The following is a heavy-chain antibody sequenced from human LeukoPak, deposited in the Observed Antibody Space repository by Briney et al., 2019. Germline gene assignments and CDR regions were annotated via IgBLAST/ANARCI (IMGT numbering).Heavy chain of an antibody. CDR2: ISSSSSYI. CDR3: ARGTIWYGVVAYYFDY. Sequence: GGSLRLSCAASGFTFSSYSMNWVRQAPGKGLEWVSSISSSSSYIYYADSVKGRFTISRDNAKNSLYLPMNSLRAEDTAVYYCARGTIWYGVVAYYFDYWGQGTLVTVSS. J-gene: IGHJ4*02. CDR1: GFTFSSYS. D-gene: IGHD3-3*01. V-gene: IGHV3-21*01.